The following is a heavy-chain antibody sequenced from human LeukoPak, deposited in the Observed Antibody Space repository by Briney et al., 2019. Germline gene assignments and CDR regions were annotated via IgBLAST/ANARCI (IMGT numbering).Heavy chain of an antibody. Sequence: PSETLSLTCTVSGGSISNYYWSWIRQPAGKGLEWIGRVYSSGSTNYNPSLKSRVTMSVDTSKNQFSLKLSSVTAADTAVYYCARVYDYVWGSYHPFDYWGQGTLVTVSS. J-gene: IGHJ4*02. D-gene: IGHD3-16*02. CDR1: GGSISNYY. CDR3: ARVYDYVWGSYHPFDY. CDR2: VYSSGST. V-gene: IGHV4-4*07.